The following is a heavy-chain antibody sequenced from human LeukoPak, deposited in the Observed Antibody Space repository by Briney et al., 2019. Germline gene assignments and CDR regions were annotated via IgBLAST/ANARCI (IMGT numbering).Heavy chain of an antibody. V-gene: IGHV3-48*01. CDR1: GFTFSSYS. CDR3: ARSMTTNYGMDV. Sequence: GGSLRLSCAASGFTFSSYSMNWVRQAPGKGLEWVSYISSSSSTIYYADSVKGRFTISRDNAKNSLYLQMNSLRAEDTAVYYCARSMTTNYGMDVRGQGTTVTVSS. CDR2: ISSSSSTI. D-gene: IGHD4-17*01. J-gene: IGHJ6*02.